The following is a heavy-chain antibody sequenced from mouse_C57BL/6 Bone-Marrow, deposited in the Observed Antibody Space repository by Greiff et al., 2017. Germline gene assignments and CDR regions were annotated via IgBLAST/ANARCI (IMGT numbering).Heavy chain of an antibody. Sequence: VQLQQSGAELARPGASVKMSCKASGYTFTSYTMHWVKQRPGQGLEWIGYINPSSGYTKYNQKFKDKAPLTADKSSSTAYMHLSSLTSEDSAVYYCARSKDYDRRYFDYWGQGTTLTVSS. CDR2: INPSSGYT. D-gene: IGHD2-4*01. V-gene: IGHV1-4*01. J-gene: IGHJ2*01. CDR1: GYTFTSYT. CDR3: ARSKDYDRRYFDY.